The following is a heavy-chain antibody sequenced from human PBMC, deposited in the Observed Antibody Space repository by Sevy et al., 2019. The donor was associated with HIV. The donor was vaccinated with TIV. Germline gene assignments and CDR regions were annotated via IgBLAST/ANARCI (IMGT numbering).Heavy chain of an antibody. Sequence: GGSLRLSCVVSGLTFSSDSMNWVRQAPGKGLEWLAYISSSSRTICYADSVEGRFTISRDNDKKSVFLLMNNLRDEDSATYYCARDVDTPFVRSFDSWGQGTLVTVSS. D-gene: IGHD5-18*01. CDR3: ARDVDTPFVRSFDS. CDR2: ISSSSRTI. J-gene: IGHJ4*02. CDR1: GLTFSSDS. V-gene: IGHV3-48*02.